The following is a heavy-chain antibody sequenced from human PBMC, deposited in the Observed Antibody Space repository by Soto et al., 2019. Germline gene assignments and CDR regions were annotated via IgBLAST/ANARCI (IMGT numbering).Heavy chain of an antibody. D-gene: IGHD6-19*01. CDR3: ERDASGWYELDY. J-gene: IGHJ4*02. V-gene: IGHV1-8*01. CDR2: MNPNSGNT. Sequence: QVQLVQSGAEVKKPGASVKVSCKASGYTFTTYDINWVRQATGQGLEWMGWMNPNSGNTGYAQKFQGRGTMTRNTAIRTAYTDLSSLSSADTAVYYCERDASGWYELDYWGQGILVTVSS. CDR1: GYTFTTYD.